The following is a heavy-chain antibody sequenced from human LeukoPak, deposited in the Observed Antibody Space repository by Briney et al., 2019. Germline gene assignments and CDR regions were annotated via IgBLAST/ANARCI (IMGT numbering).Heavy chain of an antibody. CDR1: GDSISSYF. J-gene: IGHJ3*02. V-gene: IGHV4-59*08. CDR3: ARGRGYGGNYLRSFDI. CDR2: NSGST. Sequence: SETLSLTCTVSGDSISSYFWSWVRQPPGKGLEWIGYNSGSTNYNPSLKSRVTILLDRSKNQFSLKLSSVTAADTAVYYCARGRGYGGNYLRSFDIWGQGTMVTVSS. D-gene: IGHD1-26*01.